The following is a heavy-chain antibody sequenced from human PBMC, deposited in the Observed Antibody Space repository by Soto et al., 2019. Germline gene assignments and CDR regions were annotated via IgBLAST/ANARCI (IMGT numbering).Heavy chain of an antibody. Sequence: SVKVSCKASGGTFSSYAISWVRQAPGQGLEWMGGIIPIFGTANYAQKFQGRVTITADKSTSTAYMELSSLRSEDTAVYYCAAARRITIFGHQWSGLLPDYWGQGTLVTVSS. CDR1: GGTFSSYA. D-gene: IGHD3-3*01. J-gene: IGHJ4*02. V-gene: IGHV1-69*06. CDR3: AAARRITIFGHQWSGLLPDY. CDR2: IIPIFGTA.